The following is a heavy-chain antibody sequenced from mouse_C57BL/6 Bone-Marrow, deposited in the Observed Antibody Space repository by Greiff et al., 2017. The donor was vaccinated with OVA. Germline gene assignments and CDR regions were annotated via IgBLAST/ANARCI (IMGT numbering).Heavy chain of an antibody. CDR2: IWGGGST. CDR3: ASLYYYGSSSFAY. J-gene: IGHJ3*01. CDR1: GFSLTSYG. D-gene: IGHD1-1*01. Sequence: VMLVESGPGLVAPSQSLSITCTVSGFSLTSYGVDWVRQPPGKGLEWLGGIWGGGSTNYNSALMSRLSISKDNSKSQVFLKMNSLQTDDTAMYYCASLYYYGSSSFAYWGQGTLVTVSA. V-gene: IGHV2-9*01.